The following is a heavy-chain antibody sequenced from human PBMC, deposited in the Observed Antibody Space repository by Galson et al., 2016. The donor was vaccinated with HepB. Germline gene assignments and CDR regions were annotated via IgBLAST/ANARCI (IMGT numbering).Heavy chain of an antibody. CDR3: AALRVAFYDFWSGSEYFDY. V-gene: IGHV1-58*01. Sequence: SVKVSCKAFGFTFTTSAVQWVRQARGQRLEWIGWIVVASGKTNYAQKFQERVTITRDKSTSTAYMELSNLTSEDTAVYYCAALRVAFYDFWSGSEYFDYWGQGTQVTVSS. D-gene: IGHD3-3*01. CDR2: IVVASGKT. CDR1: GFTFTTSA. J-gene: IGHJ4*02.